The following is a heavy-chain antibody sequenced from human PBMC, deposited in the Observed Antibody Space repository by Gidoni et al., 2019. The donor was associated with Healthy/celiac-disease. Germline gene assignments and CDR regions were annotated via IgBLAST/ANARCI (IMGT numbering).Heavy chain of an antibody. V-gene: IGHV3-23*01. CDR1: GFTFSSFA. J-gene: IGHJ4*02. Sequence: EVQLLESGGGLVQPGGSLRLSWAASGFTFSSFAMSWVRQAPGKGLEWVSAISGSGGSTYYAASVKGRFTISRDHSKNTLYLQMNSLRAEDPAVYYCAKDRDPYWGQGTLVTVSS. CDR2: ISGSGGST. CDR3: AKDRDPY.